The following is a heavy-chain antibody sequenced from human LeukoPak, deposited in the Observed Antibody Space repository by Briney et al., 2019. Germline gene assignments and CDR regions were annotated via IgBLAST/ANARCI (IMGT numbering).Heavy chain of an antibody. CDR2: ISAYNGNT. CDR3: ARGMSGYTEDPFDI. J-gene: IGHJ3*02. Sequence: GASVKVSCKASGYTFTSYSINWVRQAPGQGLEWMAWISAYNGNTNYAQKFHGRVTLTRDTSPSTAYMELRSLRYDDTAVYFCARGMSGYTEDPFDIWGQGTVVTVSS. V-gene: IGHV1-18*01. D-gene: IGHD2-2*02. CDR1: GYTFTSYS.